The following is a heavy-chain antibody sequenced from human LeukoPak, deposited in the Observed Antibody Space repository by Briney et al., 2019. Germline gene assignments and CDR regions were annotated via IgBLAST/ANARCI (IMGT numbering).Heavy chain of an antibody. CDR2: ISAYRGNT. J-gene: IGHJ6*03. V-gene: IGHV1-18*01. Sequence: ASVKVSCKASGYTFSSYGITWVRQAPGQGLEWMGWISAYRGNTNYAQKLQGRVTMTTDTSTSTAYMELRSLRSDDTAVYYCARGRYITMVRGVITDYYYYMDVWGKGTTVTISS. CDR3: ARGRYITMVRGVITDYYYYMDV. D-gene: IGHD3-10*01. CDR1: GYTFSSYG.